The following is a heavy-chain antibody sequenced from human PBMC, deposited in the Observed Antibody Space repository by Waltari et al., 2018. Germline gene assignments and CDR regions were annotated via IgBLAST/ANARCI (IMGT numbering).Heavy chain of an antibody. J-gene: IGHJ3*02. Sequence: ISWVRQAPGQGLEWMGGIIPIFGTANYAQKFQGRVTITADESTSTAYMELSSLRSEDTAVYYCARAYYYGSGSFDAFDIWGQGTMVTVSS. V-gene: IGHV1-69*01. CDR2: IIPIFGTA. D-gene: IGHD3-10*01. CDR3: ARAYYYGSGSFDAFDI.